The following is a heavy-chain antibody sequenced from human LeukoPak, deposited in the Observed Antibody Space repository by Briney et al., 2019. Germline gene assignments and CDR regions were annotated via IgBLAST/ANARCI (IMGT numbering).Heavy chain of an antibody. Sequence: ASVKVSRKPSRYGLTRYYILLGRQAPGQRGGGRGGLDPNTGDTNYAQKFQGRVTMTRDTSISTAYIERSMLRSDDTAVYYWARDRGTSSRWSGYYFDYWGQGTLVTVSS. CDR3: ARDRGTSSRWSGYYFDY. V-gene: IGHV1-2*02. J-gene: IGHJ4*02. CDR2: LDPNTGDT. D-gene: IGHD6-13*01. CDR1: RYGLTRYY.